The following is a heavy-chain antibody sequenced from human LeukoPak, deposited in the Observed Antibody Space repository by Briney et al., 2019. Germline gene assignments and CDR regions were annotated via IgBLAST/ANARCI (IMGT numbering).Heavy chain of an antibody. CDR3: AKGSKYNWFDP. J-gene: IGHJ5*02. V-gene: IGHV3-30*18. CDR2: ISYDGSNK. Sequence: GGSLRLSCAASGFTFSSYGMHWVRQAPGKGLEWVAVISYDGSNKYYADSVKGRFTISRDNSKNTLYLQMNSLRAEDTAVYYCAKGSKYNWFDPWGQGTLVTVSS. CDR1: GFTFSSYG. D-gene: IGHD5/OR15-5a*01.